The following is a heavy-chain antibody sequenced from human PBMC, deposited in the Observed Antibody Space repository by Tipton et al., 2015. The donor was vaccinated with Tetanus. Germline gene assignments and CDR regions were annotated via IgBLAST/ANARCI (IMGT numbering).Heavy chain of an antibody. CDR1: GYSFNNYW. D-gene: IGHD3-22*01. J-gene: IGHJ6*02. Sequence: QLVQSGAEVKKPGESLKISCKGSGYSFNNYWIGWVRQMPGKGLEWMGMIYPGDSDTKYSPSFQGQVTISADKSTSTAYLQRSSLKASDTAMYYCARHLRLRSDSSAYYSQDAMDVWGQGTTVTVSS. CDR2: IYPGDSDT. CDR3: ARHLRLRSDSSAYYSQDAMDV. V-gene: IGHV5-51*01.